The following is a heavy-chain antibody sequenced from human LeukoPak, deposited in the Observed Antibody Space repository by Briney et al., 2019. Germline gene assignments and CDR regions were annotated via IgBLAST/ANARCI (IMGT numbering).Heavy chain of an antibody. Sequence: PGGSLRLSCAASGFTFSNYWMHWVRQAPGKGLVWVSRINSEGINTSYADSVKGRFTISRDNAKNTLNLQMNSLRAEDTAVYYCARDLGQYYDTSDNWFDPWGQATLVTVSS. CDR2: INSEGINT. CDR3: ARDLGQYYDTSDNWFDP. CDR1: GFTFSNYW. D-gene: IGHD3-22*01. V-gene: IGHV3-74*01. J-gene: IGHJ5*02.